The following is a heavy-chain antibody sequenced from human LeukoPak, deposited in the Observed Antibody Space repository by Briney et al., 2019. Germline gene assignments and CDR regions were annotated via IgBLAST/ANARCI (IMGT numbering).Heavy chain of an antibody. CDR3: ATLEGFNRAYTSSPDY. CDR2: INPNSGGT. CDR1: GYTFTGYY. V-gene: IGHV1-2*02. Sequence: ASVKVSCKASGYTFTGYYMHWVRQAPGHGLEWMGWINPNSGGTNYAQRFQGRVTMTRDTSIRTAYMELSRLRSDDTAVYYCATLEGFNRAYTSSPDYWGQGTLVTVSS. J-gene: IGHJ4*02. D-gene: IGHD6-6*01.